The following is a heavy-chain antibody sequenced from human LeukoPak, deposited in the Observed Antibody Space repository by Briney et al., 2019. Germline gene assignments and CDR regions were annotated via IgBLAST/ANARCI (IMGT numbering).Heavy chain of an antibody. J-gene: IGHJ4*02. CDR3: ARGSYGSGTEQYYFDN. V-gene: IGHV3-30*04. CDR1: GFTFSSYA. D-gene: IGHD3-10*01. CDR2: ISYDGSHK. Sequence: GGSLRLSCAASGFTFSSYALHWVRQAPGKGLGWVSVISYDGSHKYYADSVKGRFTLSRDNPKNTLYLQMNSLRPEDTALYYCARGSYGSGTEQYYFDNWGQGALVTVSS.